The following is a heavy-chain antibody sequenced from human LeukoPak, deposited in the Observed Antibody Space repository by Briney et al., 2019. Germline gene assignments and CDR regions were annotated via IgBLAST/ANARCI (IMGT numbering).Heavy chain of an antibody. J-gene: IGHJ4*02. D-gene: IGHD1-26*01. CDR2: IRGGGGST. CDR3: ARYTGATLGGVDY. Sequence: PSGGSLRLSCAASGFTVTIYVMDWVRQAPGKGLEWVSAIRGGGGSTHYADSVKGRFTISRDNAKNSLYLQMNSLRAEDTAVYYCARYTGATLGGVDYWGQGTLVTVSS. V-gene: IGHV3-23*01. CDR1: GFTVTIYV.